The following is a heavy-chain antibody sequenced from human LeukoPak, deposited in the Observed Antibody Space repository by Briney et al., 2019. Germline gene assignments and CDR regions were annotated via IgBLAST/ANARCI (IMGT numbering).Heavy chain of an antibody. CDR3: AREVVSIPSYFES. D-gene: IGHD2-15*01. Sequence: PGGCLRLPCAASGFTVSSSYMYWVRQAPGKGLEWVSFFYRGETTYYAESVRGRFTISRDISKNTLYLLMNSLIPEDTAAYYCAREVVSIPSYFESWGQGTRVTVSS. J-gene: IGHJ4*02. V-gene: IGHV3-53*01. CDR2: FYRGETT. CDR1: GFTVSSSY.